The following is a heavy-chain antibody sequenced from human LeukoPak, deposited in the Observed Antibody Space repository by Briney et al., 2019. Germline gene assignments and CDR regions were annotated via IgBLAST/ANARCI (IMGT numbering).Heavy chain of an antibody. Sequence: PGGSLRLSCAASEFTFSSYSMNWVRQAPGKGLEWVSSISGSSTYRYYADSVKGRFSISRDNAKNSLYLQMNSLRAEDTAVYYCARDVGFPYPLDYWGQGTLVTVSS. CDR2: ISGSSTYR. D-gene: IGHD6-25*01. CDR3: ARDVGFPYPLDY. J-gene: IGHJ4*02. CDR1: EFTFSSYS. V-gene: IGHV3-21*01.